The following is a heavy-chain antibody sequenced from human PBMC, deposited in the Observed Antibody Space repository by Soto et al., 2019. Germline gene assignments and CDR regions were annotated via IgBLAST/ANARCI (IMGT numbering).Heavy chain of an antibody. CDR1: GDSVSRNSGA. V-gene: IGHV6-1*01. J-gene: IGHJ4*02. CDR2: TYYRSKWYS. Sequence: PSQTLPLSCAISGDSVSRNSGAWNWIRKSPSRGLEWLGRTYYRSKWYSDYARSVKSRISINSDTSKNQFSLYLDSVTPEDTAVYYCASLSGGGEFDYWGQGVLVTVSS. CDR3: ASLSGGGEFDY. D-gene: IGHD3-16*01.